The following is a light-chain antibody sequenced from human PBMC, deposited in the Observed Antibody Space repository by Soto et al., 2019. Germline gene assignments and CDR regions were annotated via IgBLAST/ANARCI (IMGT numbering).Light chain of an antibody. CDR1: SGDIGSNNY. Sequence: QSALTQPASVSGSPGQSITISCTGTSGDIGSNNYVSWFQQRPGKAPTLIIYEVSNRPSGVSTHFSGSKSGNTASLTISGLLPEDEAEYYCSSYTTTTRLFGGGTKLTAL. CDR2: EVS. V-gene: IGLV2-14*01. J-gene: IGLJ3*02. CDR3: SSYTTTTRL.